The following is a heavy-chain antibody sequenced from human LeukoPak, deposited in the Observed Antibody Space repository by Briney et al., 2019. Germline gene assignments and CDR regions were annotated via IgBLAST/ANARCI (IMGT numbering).Heavy chain of an antibody. D-gene: IGHD3-10*01. J-gene: IGHJ5*02. CDR2: FYPGDSDT. CDR3: ARALYGSGTYWFDP. CDR1: GDSITSYW. Sequence: GESLKISCKGSGDSITSYWIAWVRQMPGKGLEWMGIFYPGDSDTRYSPSFRGQVTISADKSINTAYLQWRSLKASDTAMYYCARALYGSGTYWFDPWGQGTLVTVSS. V-gene: IGHV5-51*01.